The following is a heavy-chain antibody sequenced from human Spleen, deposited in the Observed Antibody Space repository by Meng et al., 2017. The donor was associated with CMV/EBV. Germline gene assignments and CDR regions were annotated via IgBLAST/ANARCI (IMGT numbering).Heavy chain of an antibody. CDR3: ASALRSRGVTASFDP. D-gene: IGHD4-23*01. Sequence: GGSLRLSCAASGFIFDDYGMSWVRQAPGKGLEWVSGINWNGGSTGYAESVKGRFTISRDHAKNSLYLQMNSRRAEDTAFYYCASALRSRGVTASFDPWGQGTLVTVSS. CDR1: GFIFDDYG. V-gene: IGHV3-20*04. CDR2: INWNGGST. J-gene: IGHJ5*02.